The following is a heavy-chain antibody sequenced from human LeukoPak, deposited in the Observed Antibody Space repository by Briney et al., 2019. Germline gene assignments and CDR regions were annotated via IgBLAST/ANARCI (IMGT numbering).Heavy chain of an antibody. CDR2: IGDTGGTT. V-gene: IGHV3-64D*09. CDR1: GFTFSNYN. Sequence: GGSLRLSCSASGFTFSNYNMHWVRQSPGKGLEHVSIIGDTGGTTRYADSVKGRFSVSRDNSKNTLYLQMSSLRPDDTAIYYCEKGFTYTFDYWGQGTLVTVSS. J-gene: IGHJ4*02. D-gene: IGHD3-16*01. CDR3: EKGFTYTFDY.